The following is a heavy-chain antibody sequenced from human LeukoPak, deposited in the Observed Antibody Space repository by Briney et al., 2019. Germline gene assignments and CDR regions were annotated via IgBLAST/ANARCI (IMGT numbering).Heavy chain of an antibody. CDR2: INPSGGRT. CDR3: AILRYNWNNLDP. V-gene: IGHV1-46*01. Sequence: ASVKVSCKASGYTFTSYYMHWVRQAPGQGLEWMGIINPSGGRTIYAQKFQGRVTMTRDTSTSTVYMELSSLRSEDTAVYYCAILRYNWNNLDPWGQGTLVTVSS. J-gene: IGHJ5*02. CDR1: GYTFTSYY. D-gene: IGHD1-1*01.